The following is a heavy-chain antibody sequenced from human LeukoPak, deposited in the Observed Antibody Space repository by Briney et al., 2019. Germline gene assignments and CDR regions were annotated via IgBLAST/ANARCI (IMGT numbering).Heavy chain of an antibody. CDR1: GFTFTTYV. V-gene: IGHV3-23*01. CDR3: AKDRD. CDR2: ISGGGGST. J-gene: IGHJ4*02. Sequence: PGGSLRLSCAASGFTFTTYVMNWVRQAPGKGLEWFSAISGGGGSTWYADSVKGRFTVSRDNSKNTLFLQMSSLRAEDTAVYYCAKDRDWGQGTLVTVSS.